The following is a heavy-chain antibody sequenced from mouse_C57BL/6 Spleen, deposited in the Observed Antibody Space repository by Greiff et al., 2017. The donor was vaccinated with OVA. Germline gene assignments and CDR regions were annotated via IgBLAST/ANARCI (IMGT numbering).Heavy chain of an antibody. Sequence: QVTLKVSGPGILQPSQTLSLTCSFSGFSLSTFGMGVGWIRQPSGQGLEWLAHIWWDDDKYYNPALKSRLTISKDTSKNQVFLKIANVATADTATYYCARISEDSSGYAWFAYWGQGTLVTVSA. J-gene: IGHJ3*01. CDR2: IWWDDDK. V-gene: IGHV8-8*01. CDR3: ARISEDSSGYAWFAY. D-gene: IGHD3-2*02. CDR1: GFSLSTFGMG.